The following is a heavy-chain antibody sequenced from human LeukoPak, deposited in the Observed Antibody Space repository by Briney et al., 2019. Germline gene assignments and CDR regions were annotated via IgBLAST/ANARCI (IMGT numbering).Heavy chain of an antibody. CDR1: GASISDYY. Sequence: TSETLSLTCTVSGASISDYYWSWIRQPPGKGLEWIGFGHYTGSSNYNPSLKSRVTTSVDTSKRQFSLKLISVTAADTAVYYCARHDNRGYYSLYYWGQGALVTVSS. V-gene: IGHV4-59*08. CDR2: GHYTGSS. D-gene: IGHD3-22*01. CDR3: ARHDNRGYYSLYY. J-gene: IGHJ4*02.